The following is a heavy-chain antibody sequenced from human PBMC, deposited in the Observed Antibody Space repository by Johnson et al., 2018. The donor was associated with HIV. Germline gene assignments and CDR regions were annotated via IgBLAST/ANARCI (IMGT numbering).Heavy chain of an antibody. CDR2: ISYDGSNK. Sequence: QVQLVESGGGLVQPGRSLRLSCAASGFTFDDYAMHWVRQAPGKGLEWVAVISYDGSNKYYADSVKGRFTISRDNSKNTLYLQMNSLRAEDTAVYYCAKGGIDAFDIWGQGTMVTVSS. J-gene: IGHJ3*02. CDR3: AKGGIDAFDI. V-gene: IGHV3-30-3*01. CDR1: GFTFDDYA. D-gene: IGHD6-25*01.